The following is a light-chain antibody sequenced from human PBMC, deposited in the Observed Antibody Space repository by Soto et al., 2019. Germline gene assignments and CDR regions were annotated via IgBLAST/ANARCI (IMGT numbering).Light chain of an antibody. V-gene: IGLV1-44*01. Sequence: QAVVTQPPSASGTPGQRVTISCSGSSSNIGSNTVHWYQQLPGTAPKLLIYSNNQRPSVVPDRFSGSKSGTSVSLAISGLQSEDEADYYCAAWDARLNGVVFGGGTKLTVL. CDR2: SNN. CDR3: AAWDARLNGVV. CDR1: SSNIGSNT. J-gene: IGLJ3*02.